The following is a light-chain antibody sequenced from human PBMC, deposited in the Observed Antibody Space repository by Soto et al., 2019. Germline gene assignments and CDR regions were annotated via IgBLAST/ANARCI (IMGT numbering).Light chain of an antibody. Sequence: EIVMTQSPATLSVSPGERATLSCRAGKSISSNLAWYQLKPGQAPRLLIYGASTRATGIPARFSGSGSGTEFTLTITSLQSEDFAVYFCQQRYRWPPITFGQGTKVDI. CDR3: QQRYRWPPIT. CDR2: GAS. V-gene: IGKV3-15*01. CDR1: KSISSN. J-gene: IGKJ1*01.